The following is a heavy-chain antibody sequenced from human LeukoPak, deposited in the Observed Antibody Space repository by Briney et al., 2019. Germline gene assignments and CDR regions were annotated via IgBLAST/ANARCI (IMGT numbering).Heavy chain of an antibody. CDR1: NGSFSGHY. CDR2: INHNGRT. CDR3: ARGGDYYDFWSGYYYYYMDV. V-gene: IGHV4-34*01. J-gene: IGHJ6*03. Sequence: SETLSLTCAVYNGSFSGHYWSWVRQPPGKGLEWIGEINHNGRTTYNPSLKSRVTISVDTSKNQFSLKLSSVTAADTAVYYCARGGDYYDFWSGYYYYYMDVWGKGTTVTVSS. D-gene: IGHD3-3*01.